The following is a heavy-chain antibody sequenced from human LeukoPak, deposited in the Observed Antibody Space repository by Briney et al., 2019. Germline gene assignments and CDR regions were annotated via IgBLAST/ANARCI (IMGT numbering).Heavy chain of an antibody. Sequence: SETLSLTCAVSGGSISSTNWWSWVRQPPGKGLEWIGEIYHTGTTNYNPSLKSRVTISVDMSKNQFSLKLSSVTAADTAVYYCARDRGGYTYSHDYWGQGTLVTVSS. V-gene: IGHV4-4*02. CDR3: ARDRGGYTYSHDY. CDR1: GGSISSTNW. J-gene: IGHJ4*02. CDR2: IYHTGTT. D-gene: IGHD5-18*01.